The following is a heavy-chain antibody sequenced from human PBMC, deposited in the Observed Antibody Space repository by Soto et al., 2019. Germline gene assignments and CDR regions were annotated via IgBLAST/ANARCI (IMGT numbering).Heavy chain of an antibody. CDR2: ISAYNGNT. CDR1: GYTFTSYG. Sequence: ASVKVSCKASGYTFTSYGISWVRQAPGQGLEWMGWISAYNGNTNYAQKLQGRVTMTTDTSTSTAYMELRSLRSDDTAVYYCARLGAYPEYIDYYYGMDVWGQGTTVTVSS. V-gene: IGHV1-18*01. D-gene: IGHD3-16*01. J-gene: IGHJ6*02. CDR3: ARLGAYPEYIDYYYGMDV.